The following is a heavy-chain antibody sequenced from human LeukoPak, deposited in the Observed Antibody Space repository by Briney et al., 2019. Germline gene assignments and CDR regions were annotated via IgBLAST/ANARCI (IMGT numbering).Heavy chain of an antibody. CDR1: GFTFDDYG. V-gene: IGHV3-20*04. CDR3: ARDLFGVVNLYYYYYMDV. D-gene: IGHD3-3*01. CDR2: INWSGGST. Sequence: GGSLRLSCAASGFTFDDYGMSWVRQAPGKGLEWVSGINWSGGSTGYADSVKGRFTISRDNAKNSLYLQMNSLRAEDTALYYCARDLFGVVNLYYYYYMDVWGKGTTVTVSS. J-gene: IGHJ6*03.